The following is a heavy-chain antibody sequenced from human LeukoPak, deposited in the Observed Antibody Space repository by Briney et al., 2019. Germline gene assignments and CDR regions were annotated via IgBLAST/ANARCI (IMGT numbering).Heavy chain of an antibody. D-gene: IGHD3-22*01. CDR1: GFTFDDYT. CDR3: AKDIGGSSGYSYWFFDL. V-gene: IGHV3-43*01. Sequence: GGSLRLSCAASGFTFDDYTMHWVRQAPGKGLEWVSLISWDGGSTHYADSVKGRFTISRDSSKNSLYLQMNSLRTEDTALYYCAKDIGGSSGYSYWFFDLWGRGTLVTVSS. CDR2: ISWDGGST. J-gene: IGHJ2*01.